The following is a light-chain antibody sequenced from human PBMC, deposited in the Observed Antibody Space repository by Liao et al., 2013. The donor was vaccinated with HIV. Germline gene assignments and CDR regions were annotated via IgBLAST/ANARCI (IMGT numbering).Light chain of an antibody. CDR3: QVWDGSSDRAEV. CDR1: NIGGKS. CDR2: FDN. Sequence: SYVLTQPPSVSVAPGETATITCGGDNIGGKSVHWYQQRPGQAPVLVIYFDNERPSGIPDRFSGSNSGNTATLTITRVEAGDEADFYCQVWDGSSDRAEVFGGGTKLTVL. V-gene: IGLV3-21*04. J-gene: IGLJ3*02.